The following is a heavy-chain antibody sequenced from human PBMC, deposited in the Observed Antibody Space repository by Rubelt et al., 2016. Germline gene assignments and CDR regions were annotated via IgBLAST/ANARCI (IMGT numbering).Heavy chain of an antibody. CDR1: GFTFNQNW. CDR2: IKSDGSEK. CDR3: AKAIKIGAVPAAIGLGMDV. V-gene: IGHV3-7*05. D-gene: IGHD2-2*01. J-gene: IGHJ6*02. Sequence: SGQPGRSLRLSCTASGFTFNQNWMSWVRQAPGKGLEWVADIKSDGSEKYYVDSVKGRVTISRDNSKNTLYLQMNSLRAEDTAVYYCAKAIKIGAVPAAIGLGMDVWGQGTTVTVSS.